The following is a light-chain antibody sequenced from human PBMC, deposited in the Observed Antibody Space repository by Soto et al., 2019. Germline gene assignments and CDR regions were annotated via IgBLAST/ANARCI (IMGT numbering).Light chain of an antibody. V-gene: IGLV2-11*01. Sequence: QSVLTQPASVSGSPGQSITISCTGTSSDVGGHNYVSWYQQHPGKAPKLMIYEVSNRPSGVPDRFSGSKSGNTASLTISGLQAEDEADYYCCSYAGSYTFVVFGGGTKLTVL. J-gene: IGLJ2*01. CDR1: SSDVGGHNY. CDR2: EVS. CDR3: CSYAGSYTFVV.